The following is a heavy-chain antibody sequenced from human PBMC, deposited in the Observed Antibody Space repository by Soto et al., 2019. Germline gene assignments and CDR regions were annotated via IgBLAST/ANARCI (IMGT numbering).Heavy chain of an antibody. Sequence: GGSLRLSCAASGFTVSSKYMSWVRQAPGKGLEWVSLIQSGGPTYYADSVKGRFTISRDNSKNTLYLQMNSLRAEDTAVYFCAKDTSSYGSGGFDYWGQGTLVTVSS. CDR2: IQSGGPT. CDR1: GFTVSSKY. D-gene: IGHD3-10*01. J-gene: IGHJ4*02. CDR3: AKDTSSYGSGGFDY. V-gene: IGHV3-53*01.